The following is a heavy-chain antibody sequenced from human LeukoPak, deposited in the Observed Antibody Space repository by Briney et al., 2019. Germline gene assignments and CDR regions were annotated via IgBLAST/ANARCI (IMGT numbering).Heavy chain of an antibody. V-gene: IGHV4-4*07. CDR3: AGGKDYYDSSGHFDY. J-gene: IGHJ4*02. CDR2: IYTSGST. D-gene: IGHD3-22*01. Sequence: SETLSLTCTVSGGSISSYYWSWIRQPAGKGLEWIGRIYTSGSTNYNPSLKSRATMSVDTSKNQFSLKLSSVTAADTAVYYCAGGKDYYDSSGHFDYWGQGTLVTVSS. CDR1: GGSISSYY.